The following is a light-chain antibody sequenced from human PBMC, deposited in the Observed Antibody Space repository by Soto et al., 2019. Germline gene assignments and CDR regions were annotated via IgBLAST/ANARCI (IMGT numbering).Light chain of an antibody. CDR2: DAS. J-gene: IGKJ4*01. CDR3: QQRSNWPT. CDR1: QSVSSY. V-gene: IGKV3-11*01. Sequence: EIVLTQSPATLSLSPGERATLSCRASQSVSSYLAWYQQKPGQAPGLLIYDASNRATGIPARFSGSGSGTDFTRTISSLEPEDFAVYYCQQRSNWPTFGGGTKVEIK.